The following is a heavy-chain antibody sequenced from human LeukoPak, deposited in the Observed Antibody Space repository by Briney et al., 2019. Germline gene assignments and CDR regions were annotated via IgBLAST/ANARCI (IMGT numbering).Heavy chain of an antibody. V-gene: IGHV4-59*01. CDR3: ARGRSARRWDLPHLDL. Sequence: SETLSLTCSVSGGSMSGDYWNWVRQTPGKTLEWIGYVFYRGTTNYNPSLKSRVTVSIDTSKNQFSLTLTSVIIADTAIYYCARGRSARRWDLPHLDLWGRGTLVTVSS. CDR2: VFYRGTT. CDR1: GGSMSGDY. J-gene: IGHJ5*02. D-gene: IGHD2-15*01.